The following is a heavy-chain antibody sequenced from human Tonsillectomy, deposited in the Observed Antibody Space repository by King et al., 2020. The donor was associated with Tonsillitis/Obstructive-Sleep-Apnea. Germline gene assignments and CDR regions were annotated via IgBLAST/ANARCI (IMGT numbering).Heavy chain of an antibody. CDR2: IYWDDDK. J-gene: IGHJ3*02. CDR1: GFSLSTSGVG. V-gene: IGHV2-5*02. CDR3: AHKSYNWNSRADAFDI. Sequence: TLKESGPTLVKPTQTLTLTCTFSGFSLSTSGVGVAWIRQPPGKALEWLALIYWDDDKRYSPSLKSRVTITKDTTKNQVVHTMTNMDPVDTATYDCAHKSYNWNSRADAFDIWGQGTMVTVSS. D-gene: IGHD1-7*01.